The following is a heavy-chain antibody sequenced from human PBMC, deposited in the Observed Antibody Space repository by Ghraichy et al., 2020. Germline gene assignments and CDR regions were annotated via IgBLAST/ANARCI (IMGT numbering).Heavy chain of an antibody. CDR3: ARPMSRFGHYGMDV. CDR2: IYYNRNT. D-gene: IGHD3-10*01. CDR1: GGSITSSSYY. J-gene: IGHJ6*02. V-gene: IGHV4-39*07. Sequence: WGSLSLTCTVSGGSITSSSYYWGWVRQPQGKGLEWIGSIYYNRNTYYNPSLKSRVTISVDTSRNQFSLKLTSVTAADTAVYYCARPMSRFGHYGMDVWGQGTTVIVSS.